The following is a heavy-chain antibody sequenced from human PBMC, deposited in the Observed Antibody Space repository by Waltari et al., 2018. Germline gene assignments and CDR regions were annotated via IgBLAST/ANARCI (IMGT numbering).Heavy chain of an antibody. CDR1: GYTLVGHY. J-gene: IGHJ4*02. CDR3: AASWLRQKFFDS. V-gene: IGHV1-2*02. CDR2: INADTGGA. Sequence: QVQLGQSGAEEKKPGASVKVSCQTPGYTLVGHYIHWVRQAPGQGLEWVGGINADTGGATYAQKFHGRVTMTRDTSSKTVYMDLNGLRSDDTAVYYCAASWLRQKFFDSWGQGTLVTVSS. D-gene: IGHD5-12*01.